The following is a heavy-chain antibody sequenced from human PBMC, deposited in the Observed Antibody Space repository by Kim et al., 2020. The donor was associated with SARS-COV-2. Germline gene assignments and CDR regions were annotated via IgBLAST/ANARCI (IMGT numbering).Heavy chain of an antibody. CDR2: IYYSGST. CDR3: ARQDYDILTGYYNPNWFDP. Sequence: SETLSLTCTVSGGSISSSSYYWCWIRQPPGKGLEWIGSIYYSGSTYYNPSLKSRVTISVDTSKNQFSLKLSSVTAADTAVYYCARQDYDILTGYYNPNWFDPWGQGTLVTVSS. CDR1: GGSISSSSYY. D-gene: IGHD3-9*01. V-gene: IGHV4-39*01. J-gene: IGHJ5*02.